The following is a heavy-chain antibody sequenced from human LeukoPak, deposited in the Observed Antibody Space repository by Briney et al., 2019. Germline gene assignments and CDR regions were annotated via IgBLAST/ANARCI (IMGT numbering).Heavy chain of an antibody. J-gene: IGHJ5*02. D-gene: IGHD3-22*01. Sequence: GGTLRLSCAASGFTVSSYGMSWVRQAPGKGLEWVSAISGSGGSTYYADSVKGRFTISRDNSKNTLYLQMNSLRAEDTAVYYCAKWGTGDSSGYNWFDPWGQGTLVTVSS. CDR2: ISGSGGST. V-gene: IGHV3-23*01. CDR3: AKWGTGDSSGYNWFDP. CDR1: GFTVSSYG.